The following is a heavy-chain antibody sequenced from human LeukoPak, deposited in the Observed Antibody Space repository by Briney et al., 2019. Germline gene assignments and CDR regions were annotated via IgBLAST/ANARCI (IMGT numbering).Heavy chain of an antibody. CDR3: ARGQTRYYYDSSALDAFDL. D-gene: IGHD3-22*01. V-gene: IGHV3-21*01. CDR1: GFTFSSYS. J-gene: IGHJ3*01. CDR2: ISSSSSYI. Sequence: GGSLRLSCAASGFTFSSYSMNWVRQAPGKGLEWVSSISSSSSYIYYADSVKGRFTISRDNAKNSLYLQMNSLRAEDTAVYYCARGQTRYYYDSSALDAFDLWGQGTMVAVSS.